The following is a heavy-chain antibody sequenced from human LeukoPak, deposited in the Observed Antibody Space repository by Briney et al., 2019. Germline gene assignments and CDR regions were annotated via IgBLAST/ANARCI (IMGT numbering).Heavy chain of an antibody. CDR2: IYYSGST. CDR1: GGSISSYY. CDR3: ARLRQQLERNDAFDI. Sequence: SETLSLTCTVSGGSISSYYWSWIRQPPGKGLEWIGYIYYSGSTNYNPSLKSRVTISVDTSKNQFSLKLSSVTAADTAVYYCARLRQQLERNDAFDIWGQGTMVTVSS. J-gene: IGHJ3*02. V-gene: IGHV4-59*12. D-gene: IGHD6-13*01.